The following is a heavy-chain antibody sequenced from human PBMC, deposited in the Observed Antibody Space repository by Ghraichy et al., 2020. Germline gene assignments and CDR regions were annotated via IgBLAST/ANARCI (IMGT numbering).Heavy chain of an antibody. CDR1: GGSFSGYY. J-gene: IGHJ6*03. V-gene: IGHV4-34*01. D-gene: IGHD2-2*01. Sequence: SQTLSLTCAVYGGSFSGYYWSWIRQPPGKGLEWIGEINHSGSTNYNPSLKSRVTISVDTSKNQFSLKLSSVTAADTAVYYCARGGRVPAAIFVSAYYYYMDVWGKGTTVTVSS. CDR2: INHSGST. CDR3: ARGGRVPAAIFVSAYYYYMDV.